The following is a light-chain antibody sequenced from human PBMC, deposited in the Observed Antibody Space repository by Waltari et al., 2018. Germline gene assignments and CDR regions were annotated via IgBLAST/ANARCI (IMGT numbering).Light chain of an antibody. CDR2: ATS. CDR1: QGIRSW. J-gene: IGKJ4*01. CDR3: QEANSFPLT. Sequence: DIQMTQPPPSVSASVGDRVTITCRASQGIRSWLSWYQQKPGKAPKLLIYATSNLQSGVPSRFSGSGSGTEFTLTISSLQPEDVATYYCQEANSFPLTFGGGTKVEI. V-gene: IGKV1-12*01.